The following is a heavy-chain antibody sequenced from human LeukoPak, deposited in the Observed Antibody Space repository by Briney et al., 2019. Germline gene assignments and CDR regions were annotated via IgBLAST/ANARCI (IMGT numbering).Heavy chain of an antibody. Sequence: PWASVKVPCKASGYTFTGYYMHWVRQAPGQGLEWMGWISPNSGGTKYAQKFQGRVTMTRDKSINTAYMELSRLRSDDTAVYYCARERRGYSYGSGVMDHWGQGTLVTVSS. D-gene: IGHD5-18*01. J-gene: IGHJ4*02. V-gene: IGHV1-2*02. CDR1: GYTFTGYY. CDR3: ARERRGYSYGSGVMDH. CDR2: ISPNSGGT.